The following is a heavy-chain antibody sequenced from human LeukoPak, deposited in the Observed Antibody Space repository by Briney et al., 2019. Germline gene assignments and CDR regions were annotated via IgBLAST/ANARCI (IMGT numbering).Heavy chain of an antibody. D-gene: IGHD3-9*01. Sequence: SETLSLTCAVSGGSISSSNWWSWVRQPPGKGLEWIGEIYHSGSTNYNPSLKSRVTISVDKSKNQFSLKLSSLTAADTAVYYCARGLGGILPGNFGFNYWAQGTRFTVSS. CDR2: IYHSGST. CDR1: GGSISSSNW. J-gene: IGHJ4*02. V-gene: IGHV4-4*02. CDR3: ARGLGGILPGNFGFNY.